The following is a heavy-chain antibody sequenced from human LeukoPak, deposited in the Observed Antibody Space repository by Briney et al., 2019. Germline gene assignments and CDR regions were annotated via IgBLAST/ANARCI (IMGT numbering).Heavy chain of an antibody. V-gene: IGHV3-74*01. D-gene: IGHD6-13*01. J-gene: IGHJ4*02. CDR3: ARPIAAAGKE. Sequence: GGSLRLSCAASGFTFSSYWMHWVRQVPGKGLVWVARINPGGSSITYADSVKGRFTISRDNAKNSLYLQMNSLRAEDTAVYYCARPIAAAGKEWGQGTLVTVSS. CDR1: GFTFSSYW. CDR2: INPGGSSI.